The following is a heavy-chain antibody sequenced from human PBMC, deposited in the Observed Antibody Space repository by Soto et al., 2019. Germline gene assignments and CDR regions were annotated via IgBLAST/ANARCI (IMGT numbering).Heavy chain of an antibody. CDR3: AQNGQWLATPPVA. J-gene: IGHJ4*02. CDR2: ITWNGGTI. V-gene: IGHV3-9*01. Sequence: GGSLRLSCAASGFAFDDYVMHWVRQPPGRGLEWVSGITWNGGTIRYVDSVKGRFTISRDNAENSLYLQMNSLRAEDTAIYYCAQNGQWLATPPVAWGQGSLVTVSS. D-gene: IGHD6-19*01. CDR1: GFAFDDYV.